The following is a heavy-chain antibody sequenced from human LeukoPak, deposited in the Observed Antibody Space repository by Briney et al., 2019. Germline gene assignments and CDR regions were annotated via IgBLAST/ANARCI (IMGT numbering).Heavy chain of an antibody. J-gene: IGHJ5*02. V-gene: IGHV4-38-2*02. D-gene: IGHD3-3*01. CDR3: ARVTYDFWSGSDWFDP. CDR2: IYHSGKT. CDR1: GYSISSGYN. Sequence: SETLSLTCTVSGYSISSGYNWGWIRQSPGKGLEWIGSIYHSGKTYYNPSLKSRVTISVDTSKNQFSLKLSSVTAADTAVYYCARVTYDFWSGSDWFDPWGQGTLVTVSS.